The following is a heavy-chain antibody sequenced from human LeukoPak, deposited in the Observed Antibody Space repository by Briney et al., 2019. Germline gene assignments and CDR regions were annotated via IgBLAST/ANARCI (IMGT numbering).Heavy chain of an antibody. CDR1: GGSFSGYY. Sequence: SETLSLTCAVYGGSFSGYYWSWIRQPPGKGLEWIGEINHSGSTNYNPSLKSRVTISVDTSKNQFSLKLSSVTAADTAVYYCATREWLSPFAYWGQGTLVTVSS. D-gene: IGHD3-3*01. CDR2: INHSGST. CDR3: ATREWLSPFAY. J-gene: IGHJ4*02. V-gene: IGHV4-34*01.